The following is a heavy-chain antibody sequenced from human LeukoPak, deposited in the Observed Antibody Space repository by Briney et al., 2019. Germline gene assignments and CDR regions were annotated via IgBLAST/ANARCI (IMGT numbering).Heavy chain of an antibody. V-gene: IGHV1-46*01. CDR2: INPSGGST. J-gene: IGHJ4*02. D-gene: IGHD4-23*01. Sequence: ASVKVSCKTSGYTFIDYYMHWVRQAPGQGLEWMGIINPSGGSTSYAQKFQGRVTLTRDTSTSTVYMELSSLRSEDTAVYHCARDYGGNDGFDYWGQGTLVTVSS. CDR1: GYTFIDYY. CDR3: ARDYGGNDGFDY.